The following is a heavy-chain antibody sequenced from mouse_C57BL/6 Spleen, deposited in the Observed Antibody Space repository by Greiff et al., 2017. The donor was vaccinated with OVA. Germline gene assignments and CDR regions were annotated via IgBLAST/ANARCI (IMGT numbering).Heavy chain of an antibody. J-gene: IGHJ4*01. Sequence: EVKLEESEGGLVQPGSSMKLSCTASGFTFSDYYMAWVRQVPEKGLEWVANINYDGSSTYYLDSLKSRFIISRDTAKNILYLQMSSLKSEDTATYYCARIYYDYDGSSAMDYWGQGTSVTVSS. CDR2: INYDGSST. D-gene: IGHD2-4*01. CDR3: ARIYYDYDGSSAMDY. V-gene: IGHV5-16*01. CDR1: GFTFSDYY.